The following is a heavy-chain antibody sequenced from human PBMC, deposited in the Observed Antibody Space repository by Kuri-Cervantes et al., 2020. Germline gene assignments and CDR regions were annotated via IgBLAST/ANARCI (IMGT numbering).Heavy chain of an antibody. CDR3: ARGGEWAYYYYYGMDV. Sequence: GESLKISCAASGFTFSSYSMNWVRQAPGKGLEWVSYISSSSSTIYYADSVKGRFTISRDNAKNPLYLQMNSLRDEDTAVYYCARGGEWAYYYYYGMDVWGQGTTVTVSS. J-gene: IGHJ6*02. CDR2: ISSSSSTI. D-gene: IGHD3-16*01. CDR1: GFTFSSYS. V-gene: IGHV3-48*02.